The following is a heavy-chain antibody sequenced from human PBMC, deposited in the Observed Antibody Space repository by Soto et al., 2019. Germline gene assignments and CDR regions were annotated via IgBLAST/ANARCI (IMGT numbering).Heavy chain of an antibody. CDR2: INPSGGHT. V-gene: IGHV1-46*03. CDR1: GNTFSNCY. Sequence: QVQLVQYGAEVKKPGASVKVSCKASGNTFSNCYIHWVRQAAGQGLEWMGTINPSGGHTTYAQKFLGRLTMTRDSSTSTFYMELTSLRFEDTAVYYCARGGHVVVVTAAFDYWGQGTLVTVSS. J-gene: IGHJ4*02. D-gene: IGHD2-21*02. CDR3: ARGGHVVVVTAAFDY.